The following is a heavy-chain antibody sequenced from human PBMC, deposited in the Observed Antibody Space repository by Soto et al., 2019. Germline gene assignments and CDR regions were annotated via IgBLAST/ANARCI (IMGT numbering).Heavy chain of an antibody. D-gene: IGHD6-13*01. Sequence: SETLSLTXAVSGGSISSSNWWSWVRQPPGKGLEWIGEIYHSGSTNYNPSLKSRVTISVDKSKNQFSLKLSSVTAADTAVYYCARDKYSSSWHYYYYGMDVWGQGTTVTVSS. CDR3: ARDKYSSSWHYYYYGMDV. CDR2: IYHSGST. CDR1: GGSISSSNW. J-gene: IGHJ6*02. V-gene: IGHV4-4*02.